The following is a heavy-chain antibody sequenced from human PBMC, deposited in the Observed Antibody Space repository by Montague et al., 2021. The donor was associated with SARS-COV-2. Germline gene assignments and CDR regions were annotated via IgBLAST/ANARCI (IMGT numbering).Heavy chain of an antibody. CDR3: ARLGRQQLVRLSGMDV. Sequence: SETLSLTCSVSGGSISSSSYYWGWIRQPPGKGLEWIGSTYYSGSTYYNPSLKSRVTISVDTSKNQFSLKLSSVTAADTAVYYCARLGRQQLVRLSGMDVWGQGTTVTASS. D-gene: IGHD6-13*01. CDR2: TYYSGST. J-gene: IGHJ6*02. CDR1: GGSISSSSYY. V-gene: IGHV4-39*07.